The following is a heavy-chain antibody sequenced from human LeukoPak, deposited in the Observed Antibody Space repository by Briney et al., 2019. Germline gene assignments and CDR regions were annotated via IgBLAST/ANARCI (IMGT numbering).Heavy chain of an antibody. J-gene: IGHJ4*02. CDR3: ATLAVAGHFDY. CDR1: GFTFSNYA. V-gene: IGHV3-23*01. CDR2: ISGSDGNT. D-gene: IGHD6-19*01. Sequence: GGSLRLSCAASGFTFSNYAMSWVRQASGKGLEWVSAISGSDGNTYYADSVKGRFTISRDNSKNTLYLQMNSLRAEDTAVYYCATLAVAGHFDYWGQGTLVTVSS.